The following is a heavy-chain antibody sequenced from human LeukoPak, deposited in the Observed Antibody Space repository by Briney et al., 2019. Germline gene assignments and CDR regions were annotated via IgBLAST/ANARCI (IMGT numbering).Heavy chain of an antibody. CDR3: ARGPKYSSSWCSIYYYMDV. CDR2: ISSSGSTI. CDR1: GFTFSSYE. J-gene: IGHJ6*03. D-gene: IGHD6-13*01. Sequence: GGSLRLSCAASGFTFSSYEMNWVRQAPGKGLEWVSYISSSGSTIYYADSVKGRFTISRDNAKNSLYLQMNSLRAEDTAVYYCARGPKYSSSWCSIYYYMDVWGKGTTVTVSS. V-gene: IGHV3-48*03.